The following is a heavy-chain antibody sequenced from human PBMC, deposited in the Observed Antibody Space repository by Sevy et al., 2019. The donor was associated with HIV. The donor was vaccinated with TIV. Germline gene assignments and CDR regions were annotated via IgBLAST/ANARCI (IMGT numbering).Heavy chain of an antibody. D-gene: IGHD2-8*02. J-gene: IGHJ6*02. CDR1: GFTFSSYW. CDR3: ARDWECTGGVCYFMDV. Sequence: AGSLRLSCAASGFTFSSYWMSWVLQAPGKELEWVANIKQDGSEKYYVDSVKGRFTISRDNAKNSLYLQMNSLRAEDTAVYYCARDWECTGGVCYFMDVWGQGTTVTVSS. CDR2: IKQDGSEK. V-gene: IGHV3-7*03.